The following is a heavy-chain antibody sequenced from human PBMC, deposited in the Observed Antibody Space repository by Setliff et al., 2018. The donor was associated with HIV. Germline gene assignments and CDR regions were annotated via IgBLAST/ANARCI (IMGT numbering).Heavy chain of an antibody. D-gene: IGHD3-10*01. CDR2: ISTYNGNR. CDR3: ARRIAYGTDYDYHYYMDV. V-gene: IGHV1-18*01. Sequence: GASVKVSCKASGYTFTNYGISWVRQAPGQGLEWMGWISTYNGNRNYAQKLQGRVTMTTDTSTTTAYMEVRSLRSDDTAVYYCARRIAYGTDYDYHYYMDVWATGTTVTVSS. J-gene: IGHJ6*03. CDR1: GYTFTNYG.